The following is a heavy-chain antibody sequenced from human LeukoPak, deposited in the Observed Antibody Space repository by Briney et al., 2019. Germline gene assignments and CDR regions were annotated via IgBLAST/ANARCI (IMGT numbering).Heavy chain of an antibody. CDR2: ISGSGGST. CDR1: GFNFSSYA. D-gene: IGHD2-15*01. CDR3: ARGPSGGNGFSY. Sequence: GGSLRLSCAASGFNFSSYAMSWVRQAPGKGLEWVSAISGSGGSTYYADSVKGRFTISRDSSKNTLYLQMNSLRAEDTAVYYCARGPSGGNGFSYWGLGTLVTVSS. J-gene: IGHJ4*02. V-gene: IGHV3-23*01.